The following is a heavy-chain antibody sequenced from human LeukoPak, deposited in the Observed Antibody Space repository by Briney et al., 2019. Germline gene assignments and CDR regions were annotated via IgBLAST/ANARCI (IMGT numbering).Heavy chain of an antibody. J-gene: IGHJ5*02. D-gene: IGHD6-6*01. Sequence: PSETLSLTCTVSGGSISSRSYYWGWIRQPPGKGLEWIGTIYYDGSTYYNPSLKSRVTISVDTAKNQFSLNLTSVTAADTAVYYCARHVWVIAARRDWFDPWGQGTLVTVSS. V-gene: IGHV4-39*01. CDR1: GGSISSRSYY. CDR3: ARHVWVIAARRDWFDP. CDR2: IYYDGST.